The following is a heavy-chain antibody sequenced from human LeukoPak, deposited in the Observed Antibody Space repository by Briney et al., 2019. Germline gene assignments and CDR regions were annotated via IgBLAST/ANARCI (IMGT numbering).Heavy chain of an antibody. Sequence: ASVKVSCKASGYTFTTYGIGWVRQAPGQGLEWMGWISGYNGNTNYAQRFQGRVTMTTDTSTSTAYMELRSLRSDETAVYYCARTSHESVLYWSDPWGQGTLVNVSS. CDR3: ARTSHESVLYWSDP. V-gene: IGHV1-18*01. CDR1: GYTFTTYG. D-gene: IGHD3-16*01. CDR2: ISGYNGNT. J-gene: IGHJ5*02.